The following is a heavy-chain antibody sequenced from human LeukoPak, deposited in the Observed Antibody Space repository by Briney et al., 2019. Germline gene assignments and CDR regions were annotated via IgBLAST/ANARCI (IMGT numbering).Heavy chain of an antibody. CDR1: GGSISSGGYS. CDR2: IYYSGST. V-gene: IGHV4-31*11. Sequence: SQTLSLTCAVSGGSISSGGYSWSWIRQPPGKGLEWIGYIYYSGSTYYNPSLKSRVTISVDTSKNQFSLKLSSVTAADTAVYYCARGMWLLDYWGQGTLVTVSS. CDR3: ARGMWLLDY. D-gene: IGHD6-19*01. J-gene: IGHJ4*02.